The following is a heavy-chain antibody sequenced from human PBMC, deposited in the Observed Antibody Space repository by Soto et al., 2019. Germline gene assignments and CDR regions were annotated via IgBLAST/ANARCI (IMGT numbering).Heavy chain of an antibody. V-gene: IGHV4-59*01. Sequence: SETLSLTCTVSGGSISSYYWSWIRQPPGKGLEWIGYIYYSGSTNYNPSLKSRVTISVDTSKNQFSLKLSSVTAADTAVYYCARLGYSYRSDYYYGMDVWGQGTTVTVSS. CDR1: GGSISSYY. CDR2: IYYSGST. J-gene: IGHJ6*02. D-gene: IGHD5-18*01. CDR3: ARLGYSYRSDYYYGMDV.